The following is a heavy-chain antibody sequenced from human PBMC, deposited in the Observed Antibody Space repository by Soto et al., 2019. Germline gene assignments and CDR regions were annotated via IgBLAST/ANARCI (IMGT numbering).Heavy chain of an antibody. Sequence: SETLSLTCAVSGGSISSGGYSWSWIRQPPGKGLEGIGYIYHSGSIYYNPSLKSRVTISVDRSKNQFSLKLSSVTAADTAVYYCARDFGDYYFDYWGQGTLVTVSS. CDR2: IYHSGSI. V-gene: IGHV4-30-2*01. D-gene: IGHD4-17*01. CDR1: GGSISSGGYS. J-gene: IGHJ4*02. CDR3: ARDFGDYYFDY.